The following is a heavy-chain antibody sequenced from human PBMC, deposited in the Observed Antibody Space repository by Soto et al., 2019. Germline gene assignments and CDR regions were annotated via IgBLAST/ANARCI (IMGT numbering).Heavy chain of an antibody. CDR1: GFTCTSSA. Sequence: ASVKVSCKASGFTCTSSAMQWVLQARGQRLEWIGWIVVGSGNTNYAQKFQERVTITRDMSTSTAYMELSSLRSEDTAVYYCAADRGGGATIRSYYYYMDVWGKGTTFTVSS. CDR2: IVVGSGNT. J-gene: IGHJ6*03. CDR3: AADRGGGATIRSYYYYMDV. V-gene: IGHV1-58*02. D-gene: IGHD5-12*01.